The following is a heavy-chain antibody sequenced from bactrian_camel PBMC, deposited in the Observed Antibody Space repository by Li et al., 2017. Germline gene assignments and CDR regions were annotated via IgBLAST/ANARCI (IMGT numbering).Heavy chain of an antibody. J-gene: IGHJ4*01. Sequence: VQLVESGGGSVQAGGSLRLSCTGSGGGMHVRDMGWFRQVPGREREGVATISGGGSITYADSVRGRFTISRDGTNNTVYLQMNNLVPEDTGMYYCAADQRGGNCPPPYVLYEYEASGHGTQVTVS. D-gene: IGHD2*01. CDR2: ISGGGSI. CDR3: AADQRGGNCPPPYVLYEYEA. CDR1: GGGMHVRD. V-gene: IGHV3S53*01.